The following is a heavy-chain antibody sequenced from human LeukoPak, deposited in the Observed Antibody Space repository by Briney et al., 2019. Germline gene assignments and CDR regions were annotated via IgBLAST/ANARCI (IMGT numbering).Heavy chain of an antibody. CDR2: IYYSGST. CDR1: GGSISSYY. Sequence: KSSETLSLTCTVSGGSISSYYWSWIRQPPGKGLEWIGYIYYSGSTNYNPSLKSRVTMSLDTSKNQFSLNLSSVTAADTAVYYCARKALPGNWFDPWGQGTLVTVSS. J-gene: IGHJ5*02. CDR3: ARKALPGNWFDP. V-gene: IGHV4-59*12.